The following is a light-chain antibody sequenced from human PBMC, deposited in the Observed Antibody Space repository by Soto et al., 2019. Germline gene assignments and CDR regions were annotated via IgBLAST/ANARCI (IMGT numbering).Light chain of an antibody. V-gene: IGKV3-15*01. CDR2: AAS. Sequence: EIVLTQSPATLSVSPGERATLSCRASHGIIILLAWYQQKPCHAPRRLIYAASTRAAGIPARFSGSGSGTDFTLTIRSLQAEDFAVYYCQQYYDWPITFSQGTRLEIK. CDR3: QQYYDWPIT. CDR1: HGIIIL. J-gene: IGKJ5*01.